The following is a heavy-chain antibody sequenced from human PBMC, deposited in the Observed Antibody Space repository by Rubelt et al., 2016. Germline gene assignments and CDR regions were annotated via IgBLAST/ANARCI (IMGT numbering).Heavy chain of an antibody. CDR2: ISHEGSDK. J-gene: IGHJ4*02. V-gene: IGHV3-30*04. CDR3: ARQMSDLWLFDS. D-gene: IGHD3-10*01. CDR1: GFTFSTYA. Sequence: GGGVVQPGRSLRLSCAASGFTFSTYALHWVRQAPGKGLEWVAVISHEGSDKNYADSVKGRFTISRDNSRNTLYLQMSSLRAEDTAVYYCARQMSDLWLFDSWGQGTLVTVSS.